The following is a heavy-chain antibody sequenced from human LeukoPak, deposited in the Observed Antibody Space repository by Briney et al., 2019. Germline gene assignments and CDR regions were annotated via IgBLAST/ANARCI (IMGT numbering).Heavy chain of an antibody. CDR2: ISSTSTYI. Sequence: GGSLRLSCAASGFTFSSYSMNWVRQAPGKGLGWVSSISSTSTYIDYADSVKGRFTISRDNAKDSLYLQMDSLRAEDTAVYYCAKEAVRGYFVGVGPTYYFDYWGQGTLVTVSS. V-gene: IGHV3-21*01. CDR1: GFTFSSYS. D-gene: IGHD3-9*01. J-gene: IGHJ4*02. CDR3: AKEAVRGYFVGVGPTYYFDY.